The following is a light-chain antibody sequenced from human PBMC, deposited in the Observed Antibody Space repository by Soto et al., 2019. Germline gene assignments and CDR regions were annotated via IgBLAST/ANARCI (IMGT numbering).Light chain of an antibody. Sequence: DIVMTQSPLSLPVTPGEPASISCRSSQSLLHSNGYNYLDWYLQKPGQSPQLLIYLGSNRAPGVMDRYSGSGSGTDFTLKISRVEAEDVGVYYCMHDLQTLAITFGQGTRLEIK. CDR2: LGS. CDR3: MHDLQTLAIT. CDR1: QSLLHSNGYNY. J-gene: IGKJ5*01. V-gene: IGKV2-28*01.